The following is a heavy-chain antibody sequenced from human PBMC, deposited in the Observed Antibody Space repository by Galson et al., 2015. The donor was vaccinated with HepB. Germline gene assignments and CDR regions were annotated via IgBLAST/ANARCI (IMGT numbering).Heavy chain of an antibody. V-gene: IGHV3-23*01. D-gene: IGHD5-18*01. J-gene: IGHJ4*02. CDR3: ARTTGYSSGGDFDY. CDR1: GFTFSSYA. Sequence: SLRLSCAASGFTFSSYAMTWVRQAPGKGLEWVSGISRSGGSTHYADSVKGRFTISRDNSKNTLYLQMNSLRAEDTAVYYCARTTGYSSGGDFDYWGQGTLVTVSS. CDR2: ISRSGGST.